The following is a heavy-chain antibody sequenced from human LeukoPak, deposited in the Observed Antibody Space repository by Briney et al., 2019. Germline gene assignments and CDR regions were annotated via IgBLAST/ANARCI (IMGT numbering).Heavy chain of an antibody. J-gene: IGHJ4*02. V-gene: IGHV3-53*01. Sequence: GGSLRLSCAASGFTVSSNYMGRVRQAPGKGLEWVSVIYSGGSTYYADSVKGRFTISRDNSKNTLYLQMNSLRAEDTAVYYCARLDYGDYVGYWGQGTLVTVSS. CDR1: GFTVSSNY. CDR2: IYSGGST. CDR3: ARLDYGDYVGY. D-gene: IGHD4-17*01.